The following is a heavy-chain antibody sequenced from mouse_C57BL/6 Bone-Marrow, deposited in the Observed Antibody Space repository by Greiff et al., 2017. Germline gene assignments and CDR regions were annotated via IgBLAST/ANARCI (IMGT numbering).Heavy chain of an antibody. V-gene: IGHV1-74*01. Sequence: QVHVKQPGAELVKPGASVKVSCKASGYTFTSYWMHWVKQRPGQGLEWIGRIHPSDSDTNYNQKFKGKATLTVDKSSSTAYMQLSSLTSEDSAVYYGAIYYYGSSYVDWYFDVWGTGTTVTVSS. CDR2: IHPSDSDT. CDR1: GYTFTSYW. D-gene: IGHD1-1*01. CDR3: AIYYYGSSYVDWYFDV. J-gene: IGHJ1*03.